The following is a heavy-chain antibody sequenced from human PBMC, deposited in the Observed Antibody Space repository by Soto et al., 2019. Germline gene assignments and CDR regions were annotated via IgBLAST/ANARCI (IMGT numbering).Heavy chain of an antibody. CDR3: AREGNWNYPHAFDI. V-gene: IGHV4-59*01. J-gene: IGHJ3*02. D-gene: IGHD1-7*01. CDR1: GGSISGYY. CDR2: IYYSGST. Sequence: SETLSLTCTVSGGSISGYYWSWIRQPPGKGLEWIGYIYYSGSTNYNPSLKSRVTISVDTSKNQFSLKLSSVTAADTAVYYCAREGNWNYPHAFDIWGQGTMVTVSS.